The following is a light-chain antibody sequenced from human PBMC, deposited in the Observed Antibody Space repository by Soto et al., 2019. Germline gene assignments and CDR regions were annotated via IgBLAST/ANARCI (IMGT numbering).Light chain of an antibody. V-gene: IGLV1-40*01. CDR1: SSNLGAGYG. CDR3: QSYDSSLTATVV. J-gene: IGLJ2*01. Sequence: QSVLTQPPSVSGAPGQRVTISCTGSSSNLGAGYGVHWYQQRPGSAPKLLIYGNRYRPSGVPDRFSGSKSGTSASLAITGLQAEDEADYSCQSYDSSLTATVVFGGGTKLTVL. CDR2: GNR.